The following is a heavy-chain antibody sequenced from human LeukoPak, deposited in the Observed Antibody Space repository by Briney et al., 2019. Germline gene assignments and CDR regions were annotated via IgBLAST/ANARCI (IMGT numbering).Heavy chain of an antibody. CDR1: GYSLTNYA. D-gene: IGHD3-16*01. CDR2: INPGNGNT. CDR3: ARAPGGDY. Sequence: GASVKVSCKASGYSLTNYAIHWVRQAPGQRLEWMGWINPGNGNTKYSQKFQGRVTITRDTSASTVYMDVSSLRSEDTAVYYCARAPGGDYWGQGTLVTVSS. J-gene: IGHJ4*02. V-gene: IGHV1-3*01.